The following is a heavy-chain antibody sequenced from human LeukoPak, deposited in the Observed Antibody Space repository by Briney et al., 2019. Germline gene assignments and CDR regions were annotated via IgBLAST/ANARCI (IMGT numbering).Heavy chain of an antibody. V-gene: IGHV3-66*02. D-gene: IGHD3-16*01. CDR2: IYSGGST. CDR3: ARYSKGVMP. J-gene: IGHJ4*02. Sequence: GGSLRLSCAASGFTFSSYEMNWVRQAPGKGLEWVSVIYSGGSTYYVDSMKGRFTISRDNSRNTLYLQMNGLRVEDTAVYYCARYSKGVMPWGQGTLVTVSS. CDR1: GFTFSSYE.